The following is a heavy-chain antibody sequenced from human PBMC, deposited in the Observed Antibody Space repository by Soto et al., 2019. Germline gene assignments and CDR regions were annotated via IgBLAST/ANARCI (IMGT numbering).Heavy chain of an antibody. V-gene: IGHV4-30-4*01. J-gene: IGHJ4*02. Sequence: SETLSLTCTVSGDSVSSGDYYWNWIRQPPGKGLEWIGHIYYSGSTSYNPTLKSRVAISIDTSKNQFSLKLTSVTAADTAVYFCARAPVGLDTISYFDYWGQGKLVTVS. CDR3: ARAPVGLDTISYFDY. D-gene: IGHD3-3*01. CDR2: IYYSGST. CDR1: GDSVSSGDYY.